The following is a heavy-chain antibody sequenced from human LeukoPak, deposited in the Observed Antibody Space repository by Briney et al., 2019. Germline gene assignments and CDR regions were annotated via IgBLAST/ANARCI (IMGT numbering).Heavy chain of an antibody. D-gene: IGHD2-15*01. Sequence: GGPLRLFCEPSVFIYSRHWKSWLRQARGKGLEWVANINQDGSAKYYVDSVKGRFPISRDNAKNSLSLQMNSLRAEDTAVYYCARTGCGRGGCYAALFDYWGQGTLVTASS. J-gene: IGHJ4*02. CDR3: ARTGCGRGGCYAALFDY. CDR1: VFIYSRHW. V-gene: IGHV3-7*05. CDR2: INQDGSAK.